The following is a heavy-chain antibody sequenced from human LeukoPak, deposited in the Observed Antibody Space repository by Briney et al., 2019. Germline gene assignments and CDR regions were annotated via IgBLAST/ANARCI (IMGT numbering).Heavy chain of an antibody. Sequence: SETLSLTCTVSGGSISSYYWSWIRQPPGKGREWIGYICYSGSTNYNPSLKIRVTISVDTSKIQFSLKLSSVTAADTDVYYCARGPPYLLFDYWGQGTLVTVSS. V-gene: IGHV4-59*01. CDR2: ICYSGST. CDR3: ARGPPYLLFDY. D-gene: IGHD2-15*01. CDR1: GGSISSYY. J-gene: IGHJ4*02.